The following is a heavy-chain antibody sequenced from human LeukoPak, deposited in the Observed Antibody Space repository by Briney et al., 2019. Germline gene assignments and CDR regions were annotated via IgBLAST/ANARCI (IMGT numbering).Heavy chain of an antibody. V-gene: IGHV3-48*03. J-gene: IGHJ3*02. CDR3: ASAYGDYPTDAFDI. D-gene: IGHD4-17*01. CDR2: ISSSGSTI. CDR1: GFTFSSYE. Sequence: GGSLRLSCAASGFTFSSYEMNWVRQAPGKGLEWVSYISSSGSTIYYADSVKGRFTISRDNAKNSLYLQMNSLRAEDTAVYYCASAYGDYPTDAFDIWGQGTMVTVSS.